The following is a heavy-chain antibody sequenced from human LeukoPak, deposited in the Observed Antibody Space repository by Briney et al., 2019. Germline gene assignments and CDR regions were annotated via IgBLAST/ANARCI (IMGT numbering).Heavy chain of an antibody. CDR1: GGSISSGGYY. CDR2: IYYSGST. Sequence: SETLSLTCTVSGGSISSGGYYWSWIRQHPGKGLEWIGYIYYSGSTYYNPSLKSRVTISVDSSKNQFSLKLSSVTAADTAVYYCARVSFTMVRGVSIWFDPWGQGTLVTVSS. D-gene: IGHD3-10*01. V-gene: IGHV4-31*03. CDR3: ARVSFTMVRGVSIWFDP. J-gene: IGHJ5*02.